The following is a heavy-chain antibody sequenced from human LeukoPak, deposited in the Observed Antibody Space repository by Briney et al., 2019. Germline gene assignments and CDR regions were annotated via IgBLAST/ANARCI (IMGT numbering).Heavy chain of an antibody. CDR2: IYYNGDT. Sequence: SQTLSLTCTVSGGSISSGDYYWSWFRQPPGKDLEWIVYIYYNGDTYYNPSLWSRVTTSTDTSKNQFSLKLSSVTAADTAVYYCARGKYDSSGRTYYFDYWGQGTLVTVSS. V-gene: IGHV4-30-4*01. CDR1: GGSISSGDYY. D-gene: IGHD3-22*01. CDR3: ARGKYDSSGRTYYFDY. J-gene: IGHJ4*02.